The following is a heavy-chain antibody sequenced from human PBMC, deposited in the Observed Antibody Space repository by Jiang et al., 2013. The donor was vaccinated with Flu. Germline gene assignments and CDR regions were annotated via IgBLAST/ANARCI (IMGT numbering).Heavy chain of an antibody. CDR3: ARDEHGGLGAIEGWFDP. V-gene: IGHV7-4-1*02. CDR2: INTNTGNP. J-gene: IGHJ5*02. Sequence: EWMGWINTNTGNPTYAQGFTGRFVFSLDTSVSTAYLQISSLKAEDTAVYYCARDEHGGLGAIEGWFDPWGQGTLVTVSS. D-gene: IGHD3-16*01.